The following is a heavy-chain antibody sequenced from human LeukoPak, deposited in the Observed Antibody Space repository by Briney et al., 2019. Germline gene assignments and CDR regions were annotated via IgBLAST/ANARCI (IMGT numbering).Heavy chain of an antibody. CDR3: AVAGYSSSWALAAFDI. J-gene: IGHJ3*02. CDR1: GYTLTGYY. D-gene: IGHD6-13*01. V-gene: IGHV1-2*06. Sequence: ASVKVSCKASGYTLTGYYMHWVRQAPGQGLEWMGRINPNSGGTNYAQKFQGRVTMTRDTSISTAYMELSRLRSDDTAVYYCAVAGYSSSWALAAFDIWGQGTMVTVSS. CDR2: INPNSGGT.